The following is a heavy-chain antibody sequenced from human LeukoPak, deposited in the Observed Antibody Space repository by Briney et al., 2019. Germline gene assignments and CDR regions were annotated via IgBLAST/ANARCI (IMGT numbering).Heavy chain of an antibody. V-gene: IGHV1-69*13. Sequence: EASVKVSCKASGGTFSSHAIGWVRQAPGQGLDWMGGIIPILGTPNYAQKFQGRVTITADESTSTAYMELSSLRSDDTAVYYCASRTYFYDSSGYYYAPFDFWGQGTLVTVSS. CDR1: GGTFSSHA. J-gene: IGHJ4*02. D-gene: IGHD3-22*01. CDR2: IIPILGTP. CDR3: ASRTYFYDSSGYYYAPFDF.